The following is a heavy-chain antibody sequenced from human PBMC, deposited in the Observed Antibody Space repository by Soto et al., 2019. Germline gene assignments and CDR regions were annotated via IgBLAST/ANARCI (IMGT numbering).Heavy chain of an antibody. CDR2: IGDSGYST. Sequence: LRLSCAASGFTFSNYAMNWVRQAPGKGLEWVSAIGDSGYSTYYADSVRGRFTISRDNSKNTLYLQMNSLRAEDTALYYCAKDLMYYYDSSVYPLDCWGQGTLVTVSS. D-gene: IGHD3-22*01. CDR3: AKDLMYYYDSSVYPLDC. CDR1: GFTFSNYA. J-gene: IGHJ4*02. V-gene: IGHV3-23*01.